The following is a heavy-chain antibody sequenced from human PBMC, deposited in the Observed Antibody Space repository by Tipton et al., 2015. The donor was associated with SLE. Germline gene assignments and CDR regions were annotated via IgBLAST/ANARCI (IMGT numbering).Heavy chain of an antibody. CDR1: GGSISSYY. CDR3: ARVPGEYDYYYYMDV. V-gene: IGHV4-59*01. CDR2: IYYSGST. D-gene: IGHD2/OR15-2a*01. Sequence: TLSLTCTVSGGSISSYYWSWIRQPPGKGLEWIGYIYYSGSTSYNPSLKSRVTMSVDTSKNQFSLKLSSVTAADTAVYYCARVPGEYDYYYYMDVWGKGTTVTVSS. J-gene: IGHJ6*03.